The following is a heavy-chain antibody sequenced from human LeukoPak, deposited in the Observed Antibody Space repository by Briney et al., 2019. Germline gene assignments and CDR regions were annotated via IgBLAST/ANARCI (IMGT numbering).Heavy chain of an antibody. CDR1: GYTFTSYD. D-gene: IGHD6-13*01. V-gene: IGHV1-8*03. Sequence: ASVKVSCKASGYTFTSYDINWVRQATGQGLEWMGWMNPNSGNTGYAQKFQGRVTITRNTSISTAYMELSSLRSEDMAVYYCARDRGAAAGTLRGYYYYYMDVWGKGTTVTVSS. CDR2: MNPNSGNT. CDR3: ARDRGAAAGTLRGYYYYYMDV. J-gene: IGHJ6*03.